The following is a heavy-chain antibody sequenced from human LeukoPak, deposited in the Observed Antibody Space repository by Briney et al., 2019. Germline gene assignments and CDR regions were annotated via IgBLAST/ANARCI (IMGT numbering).Heavy chain of an antibody. J-gene: IGHJ6*04. V-gene: IGHV3-48*04. D-gene: IGHD3-10*02. CDR1: GFTFSSYS. CDR2: ISSSGSTI. CDR3: AELGITMIGGF. Sequence: TGGSLRLSCAASGFTFSSYSMNWVRQAPGKGLEWVSYISSSGSTIYYADSVKGRFTIYRDNAKNSLYLQMNSLRAEDTAVYYCAELGITMIGGFWGKGTTVTISS.